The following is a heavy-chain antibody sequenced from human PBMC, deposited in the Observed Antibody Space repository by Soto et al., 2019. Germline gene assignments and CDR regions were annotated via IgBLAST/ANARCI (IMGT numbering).Heavy chain of an antibody. CDR2: IYYSGST. Sequence: SETLSLTCSVSGGSISSDDYYWGWIRQPPGKGLEWIGYIYYSGSTYYNPSLKSRVAMSLDTSKNQFSLKLSSVTAADTAGYYCARAPIGSGSYLDSWGQGTLVTVS. CDR3: ARAPIGSGSYLDS. J-gene: IGHJ4*02. CDR1: GGSISSDDYY. D-gene: IGHD3-10*01. V-gene: IGHV4-30-4*01.